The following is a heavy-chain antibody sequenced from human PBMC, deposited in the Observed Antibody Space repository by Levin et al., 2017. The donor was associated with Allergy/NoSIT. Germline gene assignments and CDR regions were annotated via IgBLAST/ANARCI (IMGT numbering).Heavy chain of an antibody. J-gene: IGHJ4*02. Sequence: GGSLRLSCVTSGLTFSDYWMTWVRQAPGKGLEWVANIGKDDSETNYVDSVTGRFIISRDNDRNLVYLHMNSLSADDTGVYYCAAYNNQWEGGDYWGQGTLVTVSS. CDR2: IGKDDSET. CDR3: AAYNNQWEGGDY. D-gene: IGHD1-14*01. CDR1: GLTFSDYW. V-gene: IGHV3-7*03.